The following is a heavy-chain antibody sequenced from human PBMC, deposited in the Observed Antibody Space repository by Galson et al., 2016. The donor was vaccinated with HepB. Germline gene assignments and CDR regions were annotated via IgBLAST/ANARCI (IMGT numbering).Heavy chain of an antibody. CDR3: AKEEGWPVNWFDP. J-gene: IGHJ5*02. D-gene: IGHD2-15*01. CDR2: IWYDGSSK. V-gene: IGHV3-33*03. Sequence: FLRLSCAASGFTFSNFAMHWVRQAPGKGLEWVAVIWYDGSSKYYIDSVKGRFTISRDNAKDSLYLQMNSLRPEDTAIYYCAKEEGWPVNWFDPWGPGTLVIVSS. CDR1: GFTFSNFA.